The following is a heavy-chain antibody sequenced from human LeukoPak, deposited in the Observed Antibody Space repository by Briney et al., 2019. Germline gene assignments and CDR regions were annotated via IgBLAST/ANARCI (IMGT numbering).Heavy chain of an antibody. D-gene: IGHD4-23*01. CDR2: IYYSGST. CDR3: ARLFGGNSHGDY. Sequence: SETLSLTCTVSGGSTSSSSYYWGWIRQPPGKGLEWIGSIYYSGSTYYNPSLKSRVTISVDTSKNQFSLKLSSVTAADTAVYYCARLFGGNSHGDYWGQGTLVTVSS. V-gene: IGHV4-39*01. CDR1: GGSTSSSSYY. J-gene: IGHJ4*02.